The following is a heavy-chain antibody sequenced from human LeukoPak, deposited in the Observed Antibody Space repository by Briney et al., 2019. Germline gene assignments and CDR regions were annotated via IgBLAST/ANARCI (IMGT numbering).Heavy chain of an antibody. CDR1: GFTFSSYA. Sequence: GGSLRLSCAASGFTFSSYAMSWVRQAPGKGLEWVSAISGSGGSTYYADSVKGRFTISRDNSKNTLYLQMNSLRAEDTAVYYCAKVPIAAAGIGWDYFDYWGQGTLVTVSS. CDR3: AKVPIAAAGIGWDYFDY. V-gene: IGHV3-23*01. D-gene: IGHD6-13*01. J-gene: IGHJ4*02. CDR2: ISGSGGST.